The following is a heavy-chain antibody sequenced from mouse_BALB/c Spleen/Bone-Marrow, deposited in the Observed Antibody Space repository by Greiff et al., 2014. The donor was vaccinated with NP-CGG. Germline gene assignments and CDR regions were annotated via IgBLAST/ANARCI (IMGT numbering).Heavy chain of an antibody. CDR1: GFDFSRYW. Sequence: EVQLQQSGGGLVQPGGSLKLSCAASGFDFSRYWMTWVRQAPGKGLEWIGEINPASSTINYTPSLKDKFIISRDNAKNTLYPQMSKVRSEDTALYYCAKNYYYGYVAYWGQGTLVTVSA. D-gene: IGHD1-2*01. CDR2: INPASSTI. CDR3: AKNYYYGYVAY. J-gene: IGHJ3*01. V-gene: IGHV4-1*02.